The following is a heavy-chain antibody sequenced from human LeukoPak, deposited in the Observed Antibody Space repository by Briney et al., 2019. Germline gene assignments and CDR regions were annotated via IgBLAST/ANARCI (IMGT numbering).Heavy chain of an antibody. J-gene: IGHJ4*02. CDR3: ARAIASYGDSAF. CDR2: ITSSSSAT. D-gene: IGHD5-18*01. CDR1: GFKFGSFS. Sequence: PGGSLRLSCAASGFKFGSFSMGWVRQAPGKGLEWLSYITSSSSATYYADSLMGRFTISRDNAKNSIYLQINSLRVDDTAVYYCARAIASYGDSAFWGQGTLVTVSS. V-gene: IGHV3-48*04.